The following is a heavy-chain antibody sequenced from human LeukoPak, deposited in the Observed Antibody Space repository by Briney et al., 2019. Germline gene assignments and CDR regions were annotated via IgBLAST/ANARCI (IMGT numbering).Heavy chain of an antibody. D-gene: IGHD3-9*01. CDR1: GFTFSSYS. CDR2: ISSSSSYI. V-gene: IGHV3-21*01. CDR3: ARDFPTYYDILTGPPMDV. Sequence: SGGSLRLSCAASGFTFSSYSMNWVRQAPGKGLEWVSSISSSSSYIYYADSVKGRITISRDNAKNSLYLQMNSLRAEDTAVYYCARDFPTYYDILTGPPMDVWGKGTTVTVSS. J-gene: IGHJ6*03.